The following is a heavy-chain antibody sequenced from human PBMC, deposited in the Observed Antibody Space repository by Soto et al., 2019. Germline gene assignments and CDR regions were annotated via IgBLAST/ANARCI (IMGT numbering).Heavy chain of an antibody. Sequence: SETQSLTSTVAGGSIGPYYCSLIRQPAGKGLEWIGYVYYSGNTNYNPPLASRVTISVATSRNRLSLTLTSATAADTAVYYCARKGAAASYAHSYMAVWGRGTAVTVSS. J-gene: IGHJ6*03. CDR1: GGSIGPYY. V-gene: IGHV4-59*01. CDR3: ARKGAAASYAHSYMAV. CDR2: VYYSGNT. D-gene: IGHD6-13*01.